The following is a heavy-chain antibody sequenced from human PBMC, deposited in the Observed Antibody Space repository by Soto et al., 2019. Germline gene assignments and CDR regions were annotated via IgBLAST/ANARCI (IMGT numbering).Heavy chain of an antibody. J-gene: IGHJ4*02. V-gene: IGHV1-2*04. D-gene: IGHD1-20*01. CDR1: GYTFTGYY. CDR3: ARDRYNWSQDFDY. CDR2: INPNSGGT. Sequence: ASVKVSCKASGYTFTGYYMHWVRQAPGQGLEWMGWINPNSGGTNYAQKFQGWVTMTRDTSISTAYMELSRLRSDDTAVYYCARDRYNWSQDFDYWGQGTLVTVSS.